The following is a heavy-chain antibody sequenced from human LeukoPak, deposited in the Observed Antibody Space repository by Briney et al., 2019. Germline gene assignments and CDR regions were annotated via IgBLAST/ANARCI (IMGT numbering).Heavy chain of an antibody. CDR3: VAYNSR. V-gene: IGHV3-48*03. D-gene: IGHD3-22*01. J-gene: IGHJ4*02. CDR1: EFTLSSYE. Sequence: PGGSLRLYCAASEFTLSSYEMNWVRQAPGKGLEWISYISSSGSTTYYADSVKGRFTISRDNAKSSLYLQMNSLRAEDTAIYFCVAYNSRWGQGTLVTVSS. CDR2: ISSSGSTT.